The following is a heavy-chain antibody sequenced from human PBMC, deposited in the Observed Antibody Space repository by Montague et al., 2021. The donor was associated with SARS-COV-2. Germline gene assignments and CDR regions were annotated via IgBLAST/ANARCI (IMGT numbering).Heavy chain of an antibody. CDR1: GASVRTYY. CDR2: LYTSGST. CDR3: ARDGADYSFAYYHEMDV. J-gene: IGHJ6*02. V-gene: IGHV4-4*07. Sequence: SETLSLTCTASGASVRTYYWSWIRQSAGKKLEWMGRLYTSGSTXXXPSXXXRVTMSLDTSKNLFSLNLSSMTAADTAVYYCARDGADYSFAYYHEMDVWGQGIAVTVSS. D-gene: IGHD5-12*01.